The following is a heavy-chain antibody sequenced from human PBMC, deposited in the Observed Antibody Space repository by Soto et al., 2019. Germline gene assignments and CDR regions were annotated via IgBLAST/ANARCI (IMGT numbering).Heavy chain of an antibody. Sequence: GGSLRLSCAASGFTLNNYGMHWVRQAPGKGLEWVALIWHDGSNKGYADSVKGRFTISRDNSKNTVNLQMNSLRVEDTAVYYCTRAAIKGELLDYWGQGTQVTVSS. D-gene: IGHD1-26*01. V-gene: IGHV3-33*01. CDR2: IWHDGSNK. J-gene: IGHJ4*02. CDR1: GFTLNNYG. CDR3: TRAAIKGELLDY.